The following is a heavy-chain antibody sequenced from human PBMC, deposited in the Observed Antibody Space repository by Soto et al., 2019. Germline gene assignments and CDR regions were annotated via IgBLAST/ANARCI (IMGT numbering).Heavy chain of an antibody. CDR3: AREMATIRYFFDY. J-gene: IGHJ4*02. CDR2: ISPNSGGT. Sequence: EASVKVSCKASGYTFTGYYIHWVRQAPGQGLESMGWISPNSGGTSYAQKFQGRVTMTRDTSVSTAYMELAYLRSDDTAVYYCAREMATIRYFFDYWGLGTLVTVSS. D-gene: IGHD5-12*01. CDR1: GYTFTGYY. V-gene: IGHV1-2*02.